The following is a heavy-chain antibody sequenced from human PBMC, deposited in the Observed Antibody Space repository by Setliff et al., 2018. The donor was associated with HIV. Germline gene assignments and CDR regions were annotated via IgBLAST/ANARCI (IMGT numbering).Heavy chain of an antibody. CDR1: GFTFRSYA. CDR2: ISHDGSIE. CDR3: ARGRIAFGDYFQ. Sequence: GGSLRLSCAASGFTFRSYAMHWVRQAPGKGLEWVADISHDGSIEDYADSVRGRFTISRDNSKSAVYLQMNSLRDDDTAVYYCARGRIAFGDYFQWGQGTLVTVSS. J-gene: IGHJ4*02. D-gene: IGHD4-17*01. V-gene: IGHV3-30*04.